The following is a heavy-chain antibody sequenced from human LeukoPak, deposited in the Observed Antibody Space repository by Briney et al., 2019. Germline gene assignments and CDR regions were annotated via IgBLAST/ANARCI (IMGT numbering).Heavy chain of an antibody. CDR3: ARRFDSSGYVSDY. J-gene: IGHJ4*02. D-gene: IGHD3-22*01. CDR1: GYTFTSYY. Sequence: ASVKVSCKASGYTFTSYYMHWVRQAPGQGLEWMGWINPNSGGTNYAQKFQGRVTMTRDTSISTAYMELSRLRSDDTAVYYCARRFDSSGYVSDYWGQGTLVTVSS. CDR2: INPNSGGT. V-gene: IGHV1-2*02.